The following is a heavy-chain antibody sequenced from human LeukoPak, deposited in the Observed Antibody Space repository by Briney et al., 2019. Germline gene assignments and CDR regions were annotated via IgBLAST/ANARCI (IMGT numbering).Heavy chain of an antibody. J-gene: IGHJ4*02. V-gene: IGHV3-23*01. CDR2: LSSRSYNT. CDR1: GFTFNSLP. CDR3: AKDRSGGTTTTVRVA. Sequence: GGSLTLSFSASGFTFNSLPMRRDPQAQGRGLMWFSTLSSRSYNTYYADSVKGRFTISRDNYENTLYLHVNSLTAEDTALYYCAKDRSGGTTTTVRVAWGQGTLVTVSS. D-gene: IGHD4-17*01.